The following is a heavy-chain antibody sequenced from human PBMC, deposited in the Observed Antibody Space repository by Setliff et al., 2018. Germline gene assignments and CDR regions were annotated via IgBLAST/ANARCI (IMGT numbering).Heavy chain of an antibody. CDR1: GGSINTNYYY. CDR2: VSFSGST. V-gene: IGHV4-39*07. CDR3: ARDGGFRSGTWSLDQ. Sequence: SETLSLTCIVSGGSINTNYYYWGWVRQPPGKGLEWIGTVSFSGSTYFNPSLKSRATRLRDTSTNQFSLKLTSVTATDTAMYYCARDGGFRSGTWSLDQWGQGTLVTVSS. D-gene: IGHD3-16*02. J-gene: IGHJ4*02.